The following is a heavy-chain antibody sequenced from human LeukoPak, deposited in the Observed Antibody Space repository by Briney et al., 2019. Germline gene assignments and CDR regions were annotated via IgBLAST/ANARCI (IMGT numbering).Heavy chain of an antibody. CDR1: GYTFTSYG. Sequence: ASVKVSCKASGYTFTSYGISWVRQAPGQGLEWMGWINTNTGNPTYAQGFTGRFVFSLDTSVSTAYLQISSLKAEDTAVYYCARVSGSGIDWFDPWGQGTLVTVSS. V-gene: IGHV7-4-1*02. CDR2: INTNTGNP. CDR3: ARVSGSGIDWFDP. J-gene: IGHJ5*02. D-gene: IGHD3-10*01.